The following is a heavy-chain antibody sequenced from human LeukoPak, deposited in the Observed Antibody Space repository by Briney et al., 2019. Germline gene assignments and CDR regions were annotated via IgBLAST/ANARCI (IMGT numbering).Heavy chain of an antibody. CDR2: ISSSGSTI. Sequence: GGSLRLSCAASGFTFSSYEMNWVRQAPGKGLEWVSYISSSGSTIYYADSVKGRFTISRDNAKNSLYLQMNSLRAEDTAVYYCARLRDLYDSSGYYYNWFDPWGQGTLVTVSS. V-gene: IGHV3-48*03. J-gene: IGHJ5*02. CDR1: GFTFSSYE. D-gene: IGHD3-22*01. CDR3: ARLRDLYDSSGYYYNWFDP.